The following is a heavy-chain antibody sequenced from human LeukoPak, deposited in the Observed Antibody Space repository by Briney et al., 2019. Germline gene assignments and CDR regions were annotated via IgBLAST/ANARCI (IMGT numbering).Heavy chain of an antibody. Sequence: SETLSLTCAVYGGSFSGYYWSWIRQPPGKGLEWIGEINHSGSTNYNPSLKSRVTISVDTSKNQFSLKLSSVTAADTAVYYCARDIGTVTTAFDIWGQGTMVTVSS. V-gene: IGHV4-34*01. CDR3: ARDIGTVTTAFDI. J-gene: IGHJ3*02. D-gene: IGHD4-17*01. CDR2: INHSGST. CDR1: GGSFSGYY.